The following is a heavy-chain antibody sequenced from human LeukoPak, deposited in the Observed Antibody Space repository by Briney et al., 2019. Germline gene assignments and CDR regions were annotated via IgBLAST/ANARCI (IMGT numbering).Heavy chain of an antibody. D-gene: IGHD6-13*01. J-gene: IGHJ3*02. CDR1: GYTFTGYY. CDR3: ASEFVLIAAEGDAFDI. CDR2: INPNSGGT. Sequence: ASVKVSCKASGYTFTGYYMHWVRQAPGQGLEWMGWINPNSGGTNYAQKFQGRVTMTRDTSISTAYMELSRLRSDDTAVYYCASEFVLIAAEGDAFDIWGQGTMVTVSS. V-gene: IGHV1-2*02.